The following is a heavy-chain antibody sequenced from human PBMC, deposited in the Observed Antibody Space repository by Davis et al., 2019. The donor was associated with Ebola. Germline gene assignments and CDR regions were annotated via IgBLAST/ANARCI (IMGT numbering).Heavy chain of an antibody. V-gene: IGHV3-23*01. CDR2: ISCIGGST. CDR1: GSTFSSHA. J-gene: IGHJ3*02. CDR3: AKDTSNIWFGI. Sequence: GGSLRPPCPPPGSTFSSHAISWARQAPGKGLDWVSAISCIGGSTYYADSVKGRLTISRDHSKNTLYLQMNGLRVEDTAIYYCAKDTSNIWFGIWGQGTMVTVSS. D-gene: IGHD3-16*01.